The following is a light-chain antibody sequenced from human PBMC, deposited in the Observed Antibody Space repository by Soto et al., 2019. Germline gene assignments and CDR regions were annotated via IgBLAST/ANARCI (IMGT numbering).Light chain of an antibody. CDR3: QQFGSSPPKYT. J-gene: IGKJ2*01. Sequence: EIVLTQSPGTLSLSPGERATLSCRASQSVATNYLAWYQQKPGQAPRLLIYATSSRATRIPDRFSGSVFATDYTLTISRLEPEDFAVYYCQQFGSSPPKYTFGKGTTLEIK. V-gene: IGKV3-20*01. CDR2: ATS. CDR1: QSVATNY.